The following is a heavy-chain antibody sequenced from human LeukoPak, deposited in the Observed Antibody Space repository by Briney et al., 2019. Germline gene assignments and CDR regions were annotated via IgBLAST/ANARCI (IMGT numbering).Heavy chain of an antibody. CDR3: ARVLSKLGYCSGGSCYTFDY. V-gene: IGHV3-30-3*01. CDR1: GFTFSSYA. D-gene: IGHD2-15*01. J-gene: IGHJ4*02. CDR2: ISYDGSNK. Sequence: GRSLRLSCAASGFTFSSYAMHWVRQAPGKGLEWVAVISYDGSNKYYADSVKGRFTISRDNSKNTLYLQMNSLRAEDTAVYYCARVLSKLGYCSGGSCYTFDYWGQGTLVTVSA.